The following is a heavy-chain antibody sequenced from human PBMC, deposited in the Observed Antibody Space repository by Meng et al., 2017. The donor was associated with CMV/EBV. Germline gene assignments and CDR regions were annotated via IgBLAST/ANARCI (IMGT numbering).Heavy chain of an antibody. V-gene: IGHV4-61*01. CDR3: ARTYYYGSGSWD. CDR2: IYYSGST. CDR1: GGSVSSGSYY. D-gene: IGHD3-10*01. Sequence: SETLSLTCTVSGGSVSSGSYYWSWIRQPPGKGLEWIGYIYYSGSTHYNPSLKSRVTISVDTSKNQFSLKLSSVTAADTAVYYCARTYYYGSGSWDWGQGTLVTVSS. J-gene: IGHJ4*02.